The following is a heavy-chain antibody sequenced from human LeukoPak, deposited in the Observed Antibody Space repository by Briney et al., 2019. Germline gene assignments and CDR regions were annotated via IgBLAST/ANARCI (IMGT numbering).Heavy chain of an antibody. CDR1: GFTFSSYA. Sequence: GGPLRLSCAASGFTFSSYAMSWVRQAPGKGLEWVSAISGSGGSTDYADSVKGRFTISRDNSKNTLYLQMNSLRAEDTAVYYCARAVGPYDYWGQGTPVTVSS. J-gene: IGHJ4*02. CDR2: ISGSGGST. V-gene: IGHV3-23*01. CDR3: ARAVGPYDY. D-gene: IGHD3-10*01.